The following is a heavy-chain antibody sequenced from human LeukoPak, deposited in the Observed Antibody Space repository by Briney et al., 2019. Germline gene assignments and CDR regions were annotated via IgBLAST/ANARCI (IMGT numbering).Heavy chain of an antibody. V-gene: IGHV4-39*01. CDR1: GGSISSSSYY. CDR2: IHYSGST. CDR3: ARHIVHRPVFGGYYYYMDV. J-gene: IGHJ6*03. D-gene: IGHD3-16*01. Sequence: PSETLSLTCTVSGGSISSSSYYWAWIRQPPGKGLEWIGSIHYSGSTYYNPSLKSRVTISVDTSKNQFSLKLSSVTAADTAVYYCARHIVHRPVFGGYYYYMDVWGKGTTVTISS.